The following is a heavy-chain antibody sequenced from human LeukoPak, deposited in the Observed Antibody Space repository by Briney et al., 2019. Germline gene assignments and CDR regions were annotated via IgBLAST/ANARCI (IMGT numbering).Heavy chain of an antibody. CDR2: IRYDGSNK. D-gene: IGHD3-10*01. J-gene: IGHJ4*02. CDR1: GFSFSDHD. CDR3: ANIYYGSGSFFDC. Sequence: PGGSLRLSCAASGFSFSDHDLNWVRQAPGKGLEWVAFIRYDGSNKYYADSVKGRFTISRDNSKNTLYLQMNSLRAEDTAVYYCANIYYGSGSFFDCWGQGTLVTVSS. V-gene: IGHV3-30*02.